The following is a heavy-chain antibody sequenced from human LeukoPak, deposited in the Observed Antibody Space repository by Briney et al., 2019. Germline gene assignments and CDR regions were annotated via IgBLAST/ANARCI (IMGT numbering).Heavy chain of an antibody. CDR2: IIPTFGKA. Sequence: SVKVSCKASGGTFSTYAVSWVRQAPGQGLEWMGGIIPTFGKADYAQKFQDRVTITADESTSTAYMELSSLRSEDTALYYCARAGEYCSGGSCYSGVYFDYWGQGTLVTVSS. V-gene: IGHV1-69*01. CDR3: ARAGEYCSGGSCYSGVYFDY. D-gene: IGHD2-15*01. J-gene: IGHJ4*02. CDR1: GGTFSTYA.